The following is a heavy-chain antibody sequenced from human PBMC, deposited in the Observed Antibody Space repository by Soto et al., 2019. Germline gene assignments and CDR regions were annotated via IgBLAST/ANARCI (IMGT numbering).Heavy chain of an antibody. CDR2: INTSGGGT. D-gene: IGHD3-16*01. J-gene: IGHJ4*02. CDR1: GYTFTSYY. CDR3: TRDRVTSMITKLFDC. Sequence: QVQLVQSGAEVKKPGASIKVACTASGYTFTSYYLHWVRQAPGQGLEWMGIINTSGGGTSYAQKFQSRVNMTIDSSTSTVYMELSSLISDDTAVYYCTRDRVTSMITKLFDCWGQGTLVTVSS. V-gene: IGHV1-46*03.